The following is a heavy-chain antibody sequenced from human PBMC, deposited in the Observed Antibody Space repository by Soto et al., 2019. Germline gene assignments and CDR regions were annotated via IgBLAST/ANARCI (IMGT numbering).Heavy chain of an antibody. CDR3: ARYCSSTSCRVTGSNWFDP. Sequence: PLETLSGTGIVPVGSISSSSYYWGWILQPPGKGLEWIGSIYYSGSTYYNPSLKSRVTISVDTSKNQFSLKLSSVTAADTAVYYCARYCSSTSCRVTGSNWFDPWAQGTLVSVSS. CDR1: VGSISSSSYY. J-gene: IGHJ5*02. V-gene: IGHV4-39*01. D-gene: IGHD2-2*01. CDR2: IYYSGST.